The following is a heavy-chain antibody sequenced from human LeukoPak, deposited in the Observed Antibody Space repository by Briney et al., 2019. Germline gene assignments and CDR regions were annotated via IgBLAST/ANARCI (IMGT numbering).Heavy chain of an antibody. Sequence: ASVKVSCKASGYTFTSYYMYWVRQAPGQGLEWMGIINPSGGRTSYAQKFQGRVTMTRDTSTSTVYMELSSLRSEDTAVYYCARDKCSGGSCYPIDYWGQGTLVTVSS. CDR3: ARDKCSGGSCYPIDY. J-gene: IGHJ4*02. V-gene: IGHV1-46*01. CDR2: INPSGGRT. D-gene: IGHD2-15*01. CDR1: GYTFTSYY.